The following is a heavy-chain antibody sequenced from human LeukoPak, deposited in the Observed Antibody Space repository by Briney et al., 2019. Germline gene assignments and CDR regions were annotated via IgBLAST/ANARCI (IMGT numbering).Heavy chain of an antibody. CDR2: ISSSGSTI. Sequence: PGGSLRLSCAASGFTFSDYYMSWIRQAPGKGLEWVSYISSSGSTIYYADSVKGRFTISRDNAKNSLYLQMNSLRAEDTAVYYCAKKEFGHPLPVDYWGQGTLVTVSS. D-gene: IGHD3-16*01. CDR1: GFTFSDYY. CDR3: AKKEFGHPLPVDY. V-gene: IGHV3-11*04. J-gene: IGHJ4*02.